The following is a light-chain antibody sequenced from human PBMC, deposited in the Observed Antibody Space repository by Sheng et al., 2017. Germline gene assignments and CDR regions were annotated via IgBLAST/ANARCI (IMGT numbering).Light chain of an antibody. V-gene: IGKV1-39*01. CDR2: AAS. J-gene: IGKJ2*01. CDR3: QQSYSYLRTT. CDR1: QSISSY. Sequence: DIQMTQSPSSLSASVGDRVTITCRASQSISSYLNWYQQKPGKAPKLLIYAASSLQSGVPSRFSGSGSGTDFTLTISSLQPEDFATYYCQQSYSYLRTTFGRGDQGWRSN.